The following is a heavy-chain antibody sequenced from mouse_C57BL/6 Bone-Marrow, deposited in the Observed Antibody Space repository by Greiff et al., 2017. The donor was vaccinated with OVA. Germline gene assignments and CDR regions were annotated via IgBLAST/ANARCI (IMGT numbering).Heavy chain of an antibody. CDR2: IDPSDSYT. CDR3: ARDYGSSYDGYYAMDY. J-gene: IGHJ4*01. D-gene: IGHD1-1*01. Sequence: QVQLQQPGAELVMPGASVKLSCKASGYTFTSYWMHWVKQRPGQGLEWIGEIDPSDSYTNYNQKFKGKSTLTVDKSSSTAYMQHSSLTSEDSAVYYCARDYGSSYDGYYAMDYWGQGTSVTVSS. V-gene: IGHV1-69*01. CDR1: GYTFTSYW.